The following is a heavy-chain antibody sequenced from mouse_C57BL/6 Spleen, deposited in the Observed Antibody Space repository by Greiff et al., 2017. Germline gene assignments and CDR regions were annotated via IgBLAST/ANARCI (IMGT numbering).Heavy chain of an antibody. CDR1: GYAFSSSW. CDR3: ARWVDY. CDR2: IYPGDGDT. J-gene: IGHJ2*01. Sequence: QVQLQQSGPELVKPGASVKISCKASGYAFSSSWMNWVKQRPGKGLGWIGRIYPGDGDTNYNGKFKGKATLTADKSSSTAYMQLSSLTSEDSAVYFCARWVDYWGQGTTLTVSS. V-gene: IGHV1-82*01.